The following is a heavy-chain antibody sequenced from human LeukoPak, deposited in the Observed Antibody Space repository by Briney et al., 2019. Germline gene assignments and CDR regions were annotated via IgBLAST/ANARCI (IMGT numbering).Heavy chain of an antibody. CDR1: GYSISTGYY. CDR3: ARDGGYGGYDDY. J-gene: IGHJ4*02. D-gene: IGHD5-12*01. CDR2: IYHSGTT. V-gene: IGHV4-38-2*02. Sequence: SETLSLTCTVSGYSISTGYYRGWIRQPPGKGLEWIGSIYHSGTTYYNPSLKSRVTISVDTSKNQFSLKLNSVTAADTAVYYCARDGGYGGYDDYWGQGNLVTVSS.